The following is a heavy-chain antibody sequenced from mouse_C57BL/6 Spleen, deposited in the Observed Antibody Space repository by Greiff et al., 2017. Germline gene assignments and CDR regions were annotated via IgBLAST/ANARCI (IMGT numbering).Heavy chain of an antibody. CDR2: INPSSGYT. J-gene: IGHJ2*01. V-gene: IGHV1-4*01. Sequence: QVHVKQSGAELARPGASVKMSCKASGYTFTSYTMHWVKQRPGQGLEWIGYINPSSGYTKYNQKFKDKATLTADKSSSTAYMQLSSLTSEDSAVYYCARRDSLDYWGQGTTLTVSS. D-gene: IGHD2-12*01. CDR3: ARRDSLDY. CDR1: GYTFTSYT.